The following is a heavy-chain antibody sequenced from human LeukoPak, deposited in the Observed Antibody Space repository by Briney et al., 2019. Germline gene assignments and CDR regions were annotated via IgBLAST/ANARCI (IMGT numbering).Heavy chain of an antibody. CDR1: GFTFSSYG. D-gene: IGHD3-22*01. J-gene: IGHJ4*02. Sequence: GGSLRLSCAASGFTFSSYGMHWVRQAPGQGLEWVAVIWYDGSNKYYADSVKGRFTISRDNSKNTLYLQMNSLRAEDTAVYYCARDWRVSYYDSSGYFDYWGQGTLVTVSS. CDR2: IWYDGSNK. V-gene: IGHV3-33*01. CDR3: ARDWRVSYYDSSGYFDY.